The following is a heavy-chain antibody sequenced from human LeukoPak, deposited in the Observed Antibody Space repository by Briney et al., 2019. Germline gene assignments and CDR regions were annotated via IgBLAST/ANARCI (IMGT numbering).Heavy chain of an antibody. CDR3: AREGLGYCSGGSCYVYGLDP. Sequence: SETLSLTCAVYGGSFSGYYWSWIRQPPGKGLEWIGEINHSGSTNYNPSLKSRVTISVDTSKNQFSLKLSSVTAADTAVYYCAREGLGYCSGGSCYVYGLDPWGQGTLVTVSS. J-gene: IGHJ5*02. CDR1: GGSFSGYY. CDR2: INHSGST. D-gene: IGHD2-15*01. V-gene: IGHV4-34*01.